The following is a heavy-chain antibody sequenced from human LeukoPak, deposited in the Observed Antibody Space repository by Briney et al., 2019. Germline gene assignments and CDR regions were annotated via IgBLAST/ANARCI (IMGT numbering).Heavy chain of an antibody. CDR1: GYTFTSYD. CDR3: ARATERVLLWFGKKYYFDY. D-gene: IGHD3-10*01. CDR2: MNPNSGNT. J-gene: IGHJ4*02. Sequence: ASVKVSCKASGYTFTSYDINWVQQATGQGLEWMGWMNPNSGNTGYAQKFQGRVTMTRNTSISTAYMELSSLRSEDTAVYYCARATERVLLWFGKKYYFDYWGQGTLVTVSS. V-gene: IGHV1-8*01.